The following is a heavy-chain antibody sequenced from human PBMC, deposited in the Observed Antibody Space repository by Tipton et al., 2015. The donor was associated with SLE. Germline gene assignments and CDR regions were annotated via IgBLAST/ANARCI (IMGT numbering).Heavy chain of an antibody. J-gene: IGHJ3*02. CDR1: RGSISSGGYY. D-gene: IGHD3-3*01. CDR3: AREEENDFWSGGDAFDI. V-gene: IGHV4-31*03. CDR2: IYYSGST. Sequence: TLSLTCTVSRGSISSGGYYWSWIRQHPGKGLEWIGYIYYSGSTYYNPSLKSRVTISVDTSKNQFSLKLSSVTAADTAVYYCAREEENDFWSGGDAFDIWGQGTMVTVSS.